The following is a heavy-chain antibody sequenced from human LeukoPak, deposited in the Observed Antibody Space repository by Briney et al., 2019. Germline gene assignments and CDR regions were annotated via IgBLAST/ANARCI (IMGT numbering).Heavy chain of an antibody. D-gene: IGHD6-19*01. V-gene: IGHV4-34*01. Sequence: SETLSLTCGVAGGSFSSHYWTWIRQPPGKGLEWIGEINPRGCTNYNPSLESRVTVSADTSRNQLSLSLTSVTAADSAVYFCARGLRQGSAWSWGPKEKSYQYMDVWGTGTTVIVSS. CDR3: ARGLRQGSAWSWGPKEKSYQYMDV. CDR1: GGSFSSHY. J-gene: IGHJ6*04. CDR2: INPRGCT.